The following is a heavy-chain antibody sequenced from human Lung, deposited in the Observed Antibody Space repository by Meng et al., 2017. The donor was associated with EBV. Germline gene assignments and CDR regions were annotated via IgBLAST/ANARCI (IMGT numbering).Heavy chain of an antibody. CDR1: GWSFSGYY. CDR3: AVTRYCSGGSCFDY. J-gene: IGHJ4*02. CDR2: INHSGST. V-gene: IGHV4-34*01. D-gene: IGHD2-15*01. Sequence: QGHRQRVGDGLLKPSSTLSLALAVYGWSFSGYYWSWIRQPPGKGLEWIGEINHSGSTNYNPSLKSRVTISVDTSKNQFSLKLSSVTAADTAVYYCAVTRYCSGGSCFDYWGQGTLVTVSS.